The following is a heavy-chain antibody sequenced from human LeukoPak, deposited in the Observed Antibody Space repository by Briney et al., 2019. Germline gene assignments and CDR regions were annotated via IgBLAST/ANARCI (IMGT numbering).Heavy chain of an antibody. Sequence: SQTLSLTCTVSGGSISGGSNYWNWIRQPAGKGLEWIGRIYTSGSTNYNPSLKSRVTISVDTSKNQFSLKLSSVTAADTAVYYCARSPGIAAPGEDYYYCMDVWGKGTTVTVSS. D-gene: IGHD6-6*01. CDR1: GGSISGGSNY. CDR3: ARSPGIAAPGEDYYYCMDV. V-gene: IGHV4-61*02. CDR2: IYTSGST. J-gene: IGHJ6*03.